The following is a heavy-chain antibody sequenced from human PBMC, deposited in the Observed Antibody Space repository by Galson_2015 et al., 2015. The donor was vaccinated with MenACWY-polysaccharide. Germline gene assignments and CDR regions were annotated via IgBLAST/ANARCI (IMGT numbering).Heavy chain of an antibody. CDR2: IRSSGTNT. CDR1: GFAFPSYA. V-gene: IGHV3-23*01. D-gene: IGHD3-3*01. J-gene: IGHJ5*02. Sequence: LRLSGAASGFAFPSYAMSWVRQAPGTGLEWVSAIRSSGTNTYYADSVKGRFTISRDNSKNTLYLQMNSLRAEDTAVYYCAKDSSDFWSVAGRFDHWGQGTLVTVSS. CDR3: AKDSSDFWSVAGRFDH.